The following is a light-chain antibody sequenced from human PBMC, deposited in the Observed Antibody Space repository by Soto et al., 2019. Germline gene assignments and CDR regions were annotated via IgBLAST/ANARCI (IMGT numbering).Light chain of an antibody. J-gene: IGKJ5*01. V-gene: IGKV3-11*01. Sequence: EIVLTQSPATLSLSPGERATLSCRASESISTYLAWYQQKPGQAPRPLIYDASNRATGIPARFGGSGSGTEFTLTINSLELEDSAVYFCQQRSTGVTFGQGTRVEIK. CDR3: QQRSTGVT. CDR1: ESISTY. CDR2: DAS.